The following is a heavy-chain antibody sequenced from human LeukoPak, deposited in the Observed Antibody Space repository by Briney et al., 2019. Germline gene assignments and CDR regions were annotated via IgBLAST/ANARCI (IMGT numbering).Heavy chain of an antibody. Sequence: SVTVSCKASGGTFSSYAISWVRQAPGQGLEWMGGIIPIFGTANYSQTFQGRVTITTDESTSTAYMELSSLRSEDTAVYYCARDSFKQLAKSKDYYYYYYMDVWGKGTTVTVSS. V-gene: IGHV1-69*05. D-gene: IGHD6-6*01. CDR1: GGTFSSYA. J-gene: IGHJ6*03. CDR3: ARDSFKQLAKSKDYYYYYYMDV. CDR2: IIPIFGTA.